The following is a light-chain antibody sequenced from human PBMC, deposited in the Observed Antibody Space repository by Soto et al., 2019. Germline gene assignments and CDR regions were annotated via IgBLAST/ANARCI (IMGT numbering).Light chain of an antibody. V-gene: IGKV3-20*01. Sequence: EIVLTQSPGTLSLSPGERATLSCRASQSVSSSYLAWYQQKPGQAPRLLIYGASSRATGIPDRFSGSGSGPDCTLTISRLEPEDFAVYYCQQYGRSLFTFGPGTKVDIK. CDR1: QSVSSSY. J-gene: IGKJ3*01. CDR2: GAS. CDR3: QQYGRSLFT.